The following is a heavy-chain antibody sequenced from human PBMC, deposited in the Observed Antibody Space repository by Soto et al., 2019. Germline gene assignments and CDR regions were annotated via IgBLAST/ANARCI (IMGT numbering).Heavy chain of an antibody. CDR3: ARIRNTRGSRWYYLDY. J-gene: IGHJ4*02. Sequence: SGPTLVNPTQTLTLTCTFSGFSLSTSGMCVSWIRQPPGKALEWLALIDWGDEKYYSTSLKTRLTISKDTSKNQVVLTMTNMDPVDTATYYRARIRNTRGSRWYYLDYWGQGTLVTVSS. CDR2: IDWGDEK. CDR1: GFSLSTSGMC. D-gene: IGHD6-19*01. V-gene: IGHV2-70*01.